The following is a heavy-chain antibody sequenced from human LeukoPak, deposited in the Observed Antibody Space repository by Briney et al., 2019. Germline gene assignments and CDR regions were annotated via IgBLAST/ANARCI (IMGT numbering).Heavy chain of an antibody. Sequence: GGSLRLSCAASGFTFSSYSMNWVRQAPGKGLEWVSSISSSSSYIYYADSVKGRFTISRDNAKNSLYLQMNSLRAEDTAVYYCARVRGYYDSSGYYPWFDPWGQGTLVTVSS. J-gene: IGHJ5*02. CDR2: ISSSSSYI. V-gene: IGHV3-21*01. D-gene: IGHD3-22*01. CDR3: ARVRGYYDSSGYYPWFDP. CDR1: GFTFSSYS.